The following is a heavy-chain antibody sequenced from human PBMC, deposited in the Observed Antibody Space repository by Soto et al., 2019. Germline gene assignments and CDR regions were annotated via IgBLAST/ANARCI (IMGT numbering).Heavy chain of an antibody. CDR3: ARQYCSSTSCKDAFDI. CDR1: GGPFSGYY. J-gene: IGHJ3*02. V-gene: IGHV4-34*01. CDR2: INHSGTT. D-gene: IGHD2-2*01. Sequence: QVQLQQWGAGLLKPSETLSLTCAVYGGPFSGYYWSWIRQPPGKGLERIGEINHSGTTNYNPPLKSRVTISVDTSKNLFALKLSSVTGADTAVYYCARQYCSSTSCKDAFDIWGQGTMVTVSS.